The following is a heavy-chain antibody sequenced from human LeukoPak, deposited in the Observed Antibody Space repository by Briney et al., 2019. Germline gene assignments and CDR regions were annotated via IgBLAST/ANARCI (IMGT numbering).Heavy chain of an antibody. V-gene: IGHV3-23*01. J-gene: IGHJ4*02. CDR3: AKVRIAARGFGGFDY. CDR2: ISGSGGNT. CDR1: GFTFSSYA. D-gene: IGHD6-6*01. Sequence: PGGSLRLSCAASGFTFSSYAMSWVRRAPGKELEWVSTISGSGGNTYYADSVKGRFTISRDNSKNTLYLQMNSLRAEDTAVYYCAKVRIAARGFGGFDYWGQGTLVTVSS.